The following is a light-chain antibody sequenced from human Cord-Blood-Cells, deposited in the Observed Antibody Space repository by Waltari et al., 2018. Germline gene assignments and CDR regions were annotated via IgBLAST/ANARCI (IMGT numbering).Light chain of an antibody. Sequence: QSALTQPASVSGSPGQSITISCTGTSSDVGSYNLVSWYQQHPGKAPKLMNYEGSKRPSGVSNRFSGSKSGNTASLTISGLQAEDEADYYCCSYAGSSTYVFGTETKVTVL. J-gene: IGLJ1*01. CDR2: EGS. CDR1: SSDVGSYNL. CDR3: CSYAGSSTYV. V-gene: IGLV2-23*01.